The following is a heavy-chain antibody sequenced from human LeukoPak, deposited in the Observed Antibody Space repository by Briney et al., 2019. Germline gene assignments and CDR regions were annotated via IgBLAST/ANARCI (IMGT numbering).Heavy chain of an antibody. Sequence: SETLSLTCAVYGGSCSGYYWSWIRQPPGKGLEWIGEINHSGSTNYNPSLKSRVTISVDTSKNQFSLKLSSVTAADTAVYYCARIVLRFLEWLPPYYYYYYMDVWGKGTTVTVSS. J-gene: IGHJ6*03. D-gene: IGHD3-3*01. CDR1: GGSCSGYY. CDR3: ARIVLRFLEWLPPYYYYYYMDV. V-gene: IGHV4-34*01. CDR2: INHSGST.